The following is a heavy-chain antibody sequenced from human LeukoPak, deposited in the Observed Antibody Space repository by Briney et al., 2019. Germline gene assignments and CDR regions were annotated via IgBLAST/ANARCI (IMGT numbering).Heavy chain of an antibody. CDR1: GYTFSSES. CDR3: ARDRGDYDYNWFDP. Sequence: ASVKVSCKASGYTFSSESIHWVRQAPGQRLEWLGWINAGNGNTKYSQKFQGRVTITRDTSASTAHMELSSLSSEDTAVYYCARDRGDYDYNWFDPWGQGTLVTVSS. J-gene: IGHJ5*02. V-gene: IGHV1-3*01. D-gene: IGHD4-17*01. CDR2: INAGNGNT.